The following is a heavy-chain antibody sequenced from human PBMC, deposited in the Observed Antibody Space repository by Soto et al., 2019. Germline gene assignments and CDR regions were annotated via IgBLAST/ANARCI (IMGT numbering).Heavy chain of an antibody. CDR2: FDPEDGET. Sequence: GASVKVSCKVSGYTLTELSMHWVRQAPGKGLEWMGGFDPEDGETIYAQKFQGRVTMTEDTSTDTAYMELSSLRSEDTAVYYCAIDYNLYGSSARYALDIWGQGTMVTVSS. D-gene: IGHD6-6*01. CDR3: AIDYNLYGSSARYALDI. V-gene: IGHV1-24*01. J-gene: IGHJ3*02. CDR1: GYTLTELS.